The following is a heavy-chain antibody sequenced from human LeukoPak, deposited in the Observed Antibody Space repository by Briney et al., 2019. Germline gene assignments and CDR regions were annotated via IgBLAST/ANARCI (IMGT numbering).Heavy chain of an antibody. Sequence: SETLSLTCTVSGGSISSSSYYWSWIRQPAGKGLEWIGRIYTSGSTNYNPSLKSRVTMSVDTSKNQFSLKLSSVTAADTAVYYCAREDSSGYYYLVSYWGQGTLVTVSS. J-gene: IGHJ4*02. V-gene: IGHV4-61*02. CDR3: AREDSSGYYYLVSY. CDR2: IYTSGST. CDR1: GGSISSSSYY. D-gene: IGHD3-22*01.